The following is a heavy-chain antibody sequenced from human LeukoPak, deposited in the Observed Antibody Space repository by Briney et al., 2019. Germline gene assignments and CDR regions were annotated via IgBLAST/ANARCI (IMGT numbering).Heavy chain of an antibody. CDR3: ARDFGSVTTFFDY. CDR1: GYAFTGYY. CDR2: INPNSGDT. V-gene: IGHV1-2*02. D-gene: IGHD4-17*01. J-gene: IGHJ4*02. Sequence: ASVKVSCKASGYAFTGYYIHWVRQAPGQGLEWMGWINPNSGDTNYGQKFQGRVTMTRDTSISTAYMDLGSLRSDDTAMYYCARDFGSVTTFFDYWGQGTLVTVSS.